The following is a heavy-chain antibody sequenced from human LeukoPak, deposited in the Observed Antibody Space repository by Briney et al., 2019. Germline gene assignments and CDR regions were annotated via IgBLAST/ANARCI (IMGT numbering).Heavy chain of an antibody. CDR3: LGYSYGYRSWFDP. CDR2: INHSGST. D-gene: IGHD5-18*01. Sequence: SETLSLTCAVYGGSFSGYCWSWIRQPPGKGLEWIGEINHSGSTNYNPSLKSRVTISVDTSKNQFSLKLSSVTAADTAVYYCLGYSYGYRSWFDPWGQGTLVTVSS. V-gene: IGHV4-34*01. CDR1: GGSFSGYC. J-gene: IGHJ5*02.